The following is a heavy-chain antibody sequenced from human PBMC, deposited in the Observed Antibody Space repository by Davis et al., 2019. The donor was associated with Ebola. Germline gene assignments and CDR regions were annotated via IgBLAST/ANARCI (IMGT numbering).Heavy chain of an antibody. D-gene: IGHD2-8*02. V-gene: IGHV1-69*13. CDR2: IIAPFGTA. CDR1: GGTFSSYT. J-gene: IGHJ4*02. CDR3: AGGRVLYTIQDGRFDS. Sequence: SVKVSCKASGGTFSSYTVSWVRQAPGQGLEWMGGIIAPFGTAKYAQKFQGRVTMTADEFTTTAYMELNSLRAEDTALYYCAGGRVLYTIQDGRFDSWGQGTLVTVSS.